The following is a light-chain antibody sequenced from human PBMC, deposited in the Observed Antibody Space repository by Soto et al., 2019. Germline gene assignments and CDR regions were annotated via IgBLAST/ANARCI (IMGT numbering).Light chain of an antibody. CDR2: KAS. CDR3: QHYYGSSWT. CDR1: QNIDNW. J-gene: IGKJ1*01. Sequence: DIQMTQSPSTLSASVGDRVTITCRASQNIDNWLAWFQQKPGKAPKVLIYKASNLESGVPSRFSGSGSGTEFTLTISSLQSDDFATYYCQHYYGSSWTFGQGTKVEIK. V-gene: IGKV1-5*03.